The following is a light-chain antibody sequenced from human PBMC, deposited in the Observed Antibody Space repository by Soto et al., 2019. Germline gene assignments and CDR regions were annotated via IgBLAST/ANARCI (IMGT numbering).Light chain of an antibody. J-gene: IGKJ4*01. CDR2: DAS. Sequence: EIVMTQSPATLSVSPGERATLSCRASQSVSSNLAWYQQKPGQTPRLLIYDASSRATGIPARFSGSGSGTDFNLTISSLQSEDFAVYYCQQYKNWPLTFGGGTNVEIK. CDR1: QSVSSN. V-gene: IGKV3-15*01. CDR3: QQYKNWPLT.